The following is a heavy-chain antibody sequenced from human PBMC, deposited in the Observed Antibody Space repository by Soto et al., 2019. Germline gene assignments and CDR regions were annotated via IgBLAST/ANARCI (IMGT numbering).Heavy chain of an antibody. D-gene: IGHD3-10*01. J-gene: IGHJ5*02. Sequence: QEQLVESGGGVVQPGRSLRLSCAASEFAFSNQGMHWVRRAPGKGLEWVALISHDGQNIYYADSVKGRFAVSRDNSKNTLFLQLSSLRLNDTAVYYCAKVAFGQPESFYSWGLGTLVTVSS. V-gene: IGHV3-30*18. CDR2: ISHDGQNI. CDR1: EFAFSNQG. CDR3: AKVAFGQPESFYS.